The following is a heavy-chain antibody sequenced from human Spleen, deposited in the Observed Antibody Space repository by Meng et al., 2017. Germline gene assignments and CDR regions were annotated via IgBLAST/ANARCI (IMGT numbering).Heavy chain of an antibody. CDR2: IYSGGST. CDR3: ARSSSSWYSSLYDWFDP. CDR1: GFTFSSYA. D-gene: IGHD6-13*01. V-gene: IGHV3-66*02. Sequence: GESLKISCAASGFTFSSYAMSWVRQAPGKGLEWVSVIYSGGSTYYADSVKGRFTISRHNSNNTLYLQMNSLRAEDTAVYYCARSSSSWYSSLYDWFDPWGQGTLVTVSS. J-gene: IGHJ5*02.